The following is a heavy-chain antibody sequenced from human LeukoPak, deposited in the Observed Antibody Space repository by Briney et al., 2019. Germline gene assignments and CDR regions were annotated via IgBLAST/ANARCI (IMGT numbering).Heavy chain of an antibody. V-gene: IGHV3-30*04. Sequence: GSLRLSCAASGFTFSSYAMHWVRQAPGKGLEWVAVISYDGSNKYYADSVKGRFTISRDNSKNTLYLQMNSLRAEDTAVYYCASHSSGWYALFDYWGQGTLVTVSS. CDR2: ISYDGSNK. J-gene: IGHJ4*02. CDR3: ASHSSGWYALFDY. D-gene: IGHD6-19*01. CDR1: GFTFSSYA.